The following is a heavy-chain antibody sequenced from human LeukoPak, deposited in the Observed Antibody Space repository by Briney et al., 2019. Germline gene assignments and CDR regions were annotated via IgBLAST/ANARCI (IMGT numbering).Heavy chain of an antibody. J-gene: IGHJ5*02. Sequence: SETLSLTCTVSGYSISSGYYWGWIRQPPGKGLEWIGSIYHSGSTYYNPSLKSRVTISVDTSKNQFSLKLSSVTVADTAVYYCARAPPDGSGSYYTFFDPWGQGTLVTVSS. CDR3: ARAPPDGSGSYYTFFDP. V-gene: IGHV4-38-2*02. CDR2: IYHSGST. D-gene: IGHD3-10*01. CDR1: GYSISSGYY.